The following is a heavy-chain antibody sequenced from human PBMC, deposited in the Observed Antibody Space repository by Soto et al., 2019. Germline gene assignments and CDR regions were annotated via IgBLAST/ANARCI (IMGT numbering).Heavy chain of an antibody. J-gene: IGHJ4*02. V-gene: IGHV4-30-4*01. CDR3: ATGAATTPFDY. CDR2: IYYSGST. Sequence: PSETLSLTCTVSGGSIIRGDYYWIWIRQPPGKGLEWIGYIYYSGSTYYNPSLKSRVTISVDTSKNQFSLKLSSVTAADTAVYYCATGAATTPFDYWGQGTLVTVSS. D-gene: IGHD2-15*01. CDR1: GGSIIRGDYY.